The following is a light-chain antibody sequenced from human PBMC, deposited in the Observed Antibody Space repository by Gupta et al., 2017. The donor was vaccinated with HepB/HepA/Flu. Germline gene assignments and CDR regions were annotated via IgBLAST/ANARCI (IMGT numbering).Light chain of an antibody. J-gene: IGLJ2*01. Sequence: QSALTQPPSASGSPGQSVTISCIGTSSDVGNNYNYVSWYQQHPDKAPRLLIYEVTKRPSGVPDRFSGSKSGNTASLTVSGLQDEDEADYYCSSFKHTDDSVVFSGGTKLTVL. CDR1: SSDVGNNYNY. V-gene: IGLV2-8*01. CDR3: SSFKHTDDSVV. CDR2: EVT.